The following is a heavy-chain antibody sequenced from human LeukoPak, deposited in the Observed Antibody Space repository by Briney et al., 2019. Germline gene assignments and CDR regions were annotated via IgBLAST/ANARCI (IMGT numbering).Heavy chain of an antibody. CDR1: GFTFSDYA. CDR2: IWYDGSNK. J-gene: IGHJ1*01. V-gene: IGHV3-33*06. D-gene: IGHD6-13*01. Sequence: GGSLRLSCAASGFTFSDYAMDWVRQAPGKGLEWVGVIWYDGSNKYYADSVKGRFTISRDNSKNTLYLQVYRLKVEDTAVYYCAKPAAAGPINENFQHWGQGTLVTVSS. CDR3: AKPAAAGPINENFQH.